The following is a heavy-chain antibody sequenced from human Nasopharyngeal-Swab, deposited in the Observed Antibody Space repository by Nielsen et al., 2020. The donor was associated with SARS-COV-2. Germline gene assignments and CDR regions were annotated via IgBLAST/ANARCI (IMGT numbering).Heavy chain of an antibody. J-gene: IGHJ4*02. CDR2: IKQDGSEK. Sequence: GESLKISCAGSGFTFSSYWMSWVRQAPGKGLEWVANIKQDGSEKYYVDSVKGRFTISRDNAKNSLYLQMNSLRAEDTAVYYCARVPAAGYYDSSGYFDYWGQGTLVTVSS. CDR1: GFTFSSYW. V-gene: IGHV3-7*01. D-gene: IGHD3-22*01. CDR3: ARVPAAGYYDSSGYFDY.